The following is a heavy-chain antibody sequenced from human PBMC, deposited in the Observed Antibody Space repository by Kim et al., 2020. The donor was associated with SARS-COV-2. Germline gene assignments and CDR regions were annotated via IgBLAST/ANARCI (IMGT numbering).Heavy chain of an antibody. Sequence: GRFTISRDNSKNTLYLQMNSLRAEDTAVYYCAKAAYYDILTGYYHPWGYWGQGTLVTVSS. J-gene: IGHJ4*02. D-gene: IGHD3-9*01. V-gene: IGHV3-23*01. CDR3: AKAAYYDILTGYYHPWGY.